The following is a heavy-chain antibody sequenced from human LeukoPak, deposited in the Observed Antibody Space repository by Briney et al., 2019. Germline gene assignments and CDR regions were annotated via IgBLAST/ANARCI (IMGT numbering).Heavy chain of an antibody. Sequence: ASVKVSCKASGGTFSSYAISWVRQAPGQGLEWMGGIIPIFGTANYAQKFQGRVTITTDESTSTAYMELSSLRSEDTAVYYCARGALIAARPWAPHYYMDVWGKGTTVTVSS. V-gene: IGHV1-69*05. D-gene: IGHD6-6*01. CDR3: ARGALIAARPWAPHYYMDV. CDR2: IIPIFGTA. J-gene: IGHJ6*03. CDR1: GGTFSSYA.